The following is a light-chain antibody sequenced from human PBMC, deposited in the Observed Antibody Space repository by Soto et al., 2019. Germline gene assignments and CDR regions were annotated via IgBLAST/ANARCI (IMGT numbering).Light chain of an antibody. V-gene: IGLV2-8*01. J-gene: IGLJ2*01. Sequence: QSVLTQPPSASGSPGQSVTLSCTGTSSDVGGYNYVSWYQQHPGKAPQTMIYEVSKRPSGVPDRFSGSKSGNTASLTVSGLQAEDEADYYCSSYAGSNNVVVFGGGTKVTVL. CDR1: SSDVGGYNY. CDR2: EVS. CDR3: SSYAGSNNVVV.